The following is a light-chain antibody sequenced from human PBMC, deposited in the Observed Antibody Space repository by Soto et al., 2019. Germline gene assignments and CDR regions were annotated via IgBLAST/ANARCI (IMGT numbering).Light chain of an antibody. CDR2: EVT. Sequence: QSALTQPASVSGSPGQSITISCTGTSSDVGRYNYVSWFQHHPGKAPKVMIYEVTNRPSGVSIRFSGSKSGYTAPLTISGLQAEDEADYYCTSYTTRNTWVFGGGTKVTVL. CDR1: SSDVGRYNY. J-gene: IGLJ3*02. CDR3: TSYTTRNTWV. V-gene: IGLV2-14*01.